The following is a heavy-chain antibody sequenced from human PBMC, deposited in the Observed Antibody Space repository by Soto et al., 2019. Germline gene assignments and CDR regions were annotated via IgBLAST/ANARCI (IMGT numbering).Heavy chain of an antibody. D-gene: IGHD6-19*01. J-gene: IGHJ4*02. CDR3: ARRSSGWYFDY. Sequence: EVRLLESGGGLVQPGGSLRLSCAAPGFTFSNYAMNWVRQAPGKGLEWVSVISGSGGSTYYADSVKGRFTISRDNSKNTLYLQMTSLRGEDTAVYYCARRSSGWYFDYWGQRPLVTVSS. CDR1: GFTFSNYA. CDR2: ISGSGGST. V-gene: IGHV3-23*01.